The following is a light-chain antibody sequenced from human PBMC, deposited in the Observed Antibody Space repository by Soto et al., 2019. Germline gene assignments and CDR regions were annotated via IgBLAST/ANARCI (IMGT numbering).Light chain of an antibody. V-gene: IGKV1-6*01. CDR3: LQDYSYPFT. CDR2: GAP. J-gene: IGKJ2*01. Sequence: AIQMTQSPSSLSASVGDRVTITCRASQDIRKDLAWYQQKPGKAPQILIYGAPTLQSGVASRFSGSGSGTDFTLTISSLQPEDSAGYYCLQDYSYPFTFGQGTKLDIK. CDR1: QDIRKD.